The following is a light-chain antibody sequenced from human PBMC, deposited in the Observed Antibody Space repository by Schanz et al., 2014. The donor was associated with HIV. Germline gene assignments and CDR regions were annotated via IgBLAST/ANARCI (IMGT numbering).Light chain of an antibody. CDR1: PGINRW. CDR2: EAS. V-gene: IGKV1-12*01. Sequence: DIQMTQSPSSVSASVGDRVTITCRASPGINRWLAWYQQKPGKAPNLLIFEASNLQGGVPSRFSGSGSGTDFTLTISSLQPEDFATYYCQQANSFPLTFGGGTKVEIK. J-gene: IGKJ4*01. CDR3: QQANSFPLT.